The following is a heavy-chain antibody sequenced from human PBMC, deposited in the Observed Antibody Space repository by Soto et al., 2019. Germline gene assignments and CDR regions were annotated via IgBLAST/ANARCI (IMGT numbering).Heavy chain of an antibody. Sequence: PSETLSRTCSDCGRAISTCYWSWIRPPPGKGLECIGYIYYSGSTNSNPSLKSRVTLSVDTSKNQFSLKLSSVTAADTAAYYCARHTYYYDLIDYWSQGTLVTVS. CDR2: IYYSGST. CDR3: ARHTYYYDLIDY. V-gene: IGHV4-59*01. D-gene: IGHD3-22*01. J-gene: IGHJ4*02. CDR1: GRAISTCY.